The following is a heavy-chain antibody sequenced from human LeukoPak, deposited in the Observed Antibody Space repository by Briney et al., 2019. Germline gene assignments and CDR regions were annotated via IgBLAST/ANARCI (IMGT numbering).Heavy chain of an antibody. CDR2: IKNVESVT. CDR3: ATGHSYGYDY. Sequence: GSLILSCAASGLTFTDYWMHWVRPAPGKGLEWVSLIKNVESVTRYADSVKGRFTISRDDAKNTLDLQMNSLKVDDTAVYYCATGHSYGYDYWGQGTLVTVSS. D-gene: IGHD5-18*01. V-gene: IGHV3-74*01. J-gene: IGHJ4*02. CDR1: GLTFTDYW.